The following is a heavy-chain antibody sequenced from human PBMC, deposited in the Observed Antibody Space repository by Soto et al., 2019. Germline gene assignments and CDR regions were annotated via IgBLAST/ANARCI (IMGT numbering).Heavy chain of an antibody. D-gene: IGHD2-15*01. Sequence: GDSLKLSCKGSGYRFTRYWISWVRQMPGKGLEWMGRIDPSDSYTNYSPSFQGHVTISADKSISTAYLQWSSLKASDTAMYYCARKSGGSGGSCSSGWFDPRGQGTLVTVSS. J-gene: IGHJ5*02. CDR3: ARKSGGSGGSCSSGWFDP. CDR2: IDPSDSYT. CDR1: GYRFTRYW. V-gene: IGHV5-10-1*01.